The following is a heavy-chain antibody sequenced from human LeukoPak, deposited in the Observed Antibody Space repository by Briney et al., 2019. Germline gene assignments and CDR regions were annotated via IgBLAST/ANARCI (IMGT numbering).Heavy chain of an antibody. J-gene: IGHJ5*02. CDR1: GYTFTRYD. CDR2: MNPNSGNT. D-gene: IGHD3-16*02. CDR3: ARGPLVRLPSSFDP. Sequence: ASEKVSCQASGYTFTRYDINWVRLATGRGLEWMELMNPNSGNTGSAQRFQGRVTMTRDTSRSTAYMELRSLTSEDTAVYYCARGPLVRLPSSFDPWGQGTLVTVSS. V-gene: IGHV1-8*01.